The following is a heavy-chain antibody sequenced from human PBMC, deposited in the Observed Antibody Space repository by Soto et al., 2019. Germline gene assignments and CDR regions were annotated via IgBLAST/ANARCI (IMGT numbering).Heavy chain of an antibody. V-gene: IGHV4-4*07. CDR3: ARAKEVGTTTGSFDY. J-gene: IGHJ4*02. CDR2: ISSRGTT. Sequence: SETLSLTCTVSGGSISDFSWNWIRQPAGRRPEWIGRISSRGTTTYNPSLKSRLTMSIDTAERKFSVKLTSVTAADTAVYYCARAKEVGTTTGSFDYWGQGTLVTVSS. CDR1: GGSISDFS. D-gene: IGHD1-26*01.